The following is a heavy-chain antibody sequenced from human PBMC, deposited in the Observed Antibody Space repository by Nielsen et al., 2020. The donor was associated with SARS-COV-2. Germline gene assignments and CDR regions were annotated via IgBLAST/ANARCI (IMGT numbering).Heavy chain of an antibody. V-gene: IGHV3-33*01. CDR2: IWYDGSNK. D-gene: IGHD5-24*01. Sequence: GGSLRLSCAASGFTFSSYGMHWVRQAPGKGLEWVAVIWYDGSNKYYADSVKGRFTISRDNSKNTLYLQMNSLRAEDTAVYYCARDKGSRWLQSYGMDAWGQGTTVTVSS. CDR1: GFTFSSYG. J-gene: IGHJ6*02. CDR3: ARDKGSRWLQSYGMDA.